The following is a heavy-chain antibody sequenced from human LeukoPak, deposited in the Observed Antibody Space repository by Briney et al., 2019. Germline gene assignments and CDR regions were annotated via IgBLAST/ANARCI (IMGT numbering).Heavy chain of an antibody. V-gene: IGHV1-18*01. J-gene: IGHJ4*02. CDR1: GCTFTSYG. D-gene: IGHD6-13*01. CDR3: ARDSGAGYSRIDEG. CDR2: ISAYNGNT. Sequence: ASVKVSCKASGCTFTSYGISWVRQAPGQGLEWMGWISAYNGNTDYAQKLQGRVTMTTDTSTSTAYMELRSLRSDDTAVYYCARDSGAGYSRIDEGWGQGTLVTVSS.